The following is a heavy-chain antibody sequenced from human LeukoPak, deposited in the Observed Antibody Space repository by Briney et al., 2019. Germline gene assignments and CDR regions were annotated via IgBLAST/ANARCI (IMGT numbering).Heavy chain of an antibody. J-gene: IGHJ4*02. V-gene: IGHV4-39*01. Sequence: PSETLSLTCTVSGGSISSTYDHWDWIRQPPGKGLEWMGSIRYSGTTYYNPSLKGRVTIFVDTSNNQFSLRLRSVTAADTAVYYWARRLHYFDYWGQGSLVTVSP. CDR2: IRYSGTT. CDR1: GGSISSTYDH. D-gene: IGHD2-21*02. CDR3: ARRLHYFDY.